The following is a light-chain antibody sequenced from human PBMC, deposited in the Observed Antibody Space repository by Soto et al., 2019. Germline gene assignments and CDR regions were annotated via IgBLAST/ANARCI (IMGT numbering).Light chain of an antibody. V-gene: IGKV3-20*01. CDR1: QTITSNF. Sequence: EIVLTQSPGTLSLSPGERATLSCRASQTITSNFLAWYQLKPPQAPRLLIYGASSRATDIPDRFTGSGSGTDFTLTITSLEPEDFAVYYCQQFGSSLPLTFGQGTRLEIK. CDR2: GAS. J-gene: IGKJ5*01. CDR3: QQFGSSLPLT.